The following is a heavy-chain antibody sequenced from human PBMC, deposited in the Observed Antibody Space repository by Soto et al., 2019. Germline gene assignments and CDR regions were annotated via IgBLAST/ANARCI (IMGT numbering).Heavy chain of an antibody. Sequence: EVQLVESGGGLAKPGGSLRLSCAASGFTFSTYSMNWVRQAPGKGLEWVSSISNSGTYIYYADSVEGRFTISRDNAKNSLYLQMNSLRAEDTAVYYCARGALCSSTNCFGSGAFDIWGQGTMVTVSS. CDR3: ARGALCSSTNCFGSGAFDI. CDR2: ISNSGTYI. J-gene: IGHJ3*02. V-gene: IGHV3-21*01. CDR1: GFTFSTYS. D-gene: IGHD2-2*01.